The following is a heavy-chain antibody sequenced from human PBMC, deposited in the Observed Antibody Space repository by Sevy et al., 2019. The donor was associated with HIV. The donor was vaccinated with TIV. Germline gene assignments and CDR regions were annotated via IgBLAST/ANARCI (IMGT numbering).Heavy chain of an antibody. J-gene: IGHJ6*02. Sequence: GGSLRLSCEASGFTFSSYGMHWVRQAPGKGLEWVAVISYDGSNKNYADTVKGRFTISRDNSKNTPYLQMNSLRAEDTAVYYCAKDYLTAMVRGVTPALYYYYGMDVWGQWTTVTVSS. CDR1: GFTFSSYG. D-gene: IGHD3-10*01. V-gene: IGHV3-30*18. CDR2: ISYDGSNK. CDR3: AKDYLTAMVRGVTPALYYYYGMDV.